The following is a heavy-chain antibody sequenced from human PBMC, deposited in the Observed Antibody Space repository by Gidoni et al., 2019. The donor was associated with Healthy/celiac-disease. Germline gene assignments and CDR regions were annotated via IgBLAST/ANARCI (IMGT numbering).Heavy chain of an antibody. Sequence: QVQLVESGGGVVQPGRSLRLSCAASGFTFSSYAMHWVRQAPGKGLEWVAVISYDGSNKYYADSVKGRFTISRDNSKNTLYLQMNSLRAEDTAVYYCARDRMIVVVIDPYYYGMDVWGQGTTVTVSS. CDR2: ISYDGSNK. J-gene: IGHJ6*02. D-gene: IGHD3-22*01. CDR1: GFTFSSYA. V-gene: IGHV3-30-3*01. CDR3: ARDRMIVVVIDPYYYGMDV.